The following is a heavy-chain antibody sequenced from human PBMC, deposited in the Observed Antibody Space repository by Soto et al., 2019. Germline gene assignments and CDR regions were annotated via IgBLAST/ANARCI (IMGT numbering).Heavy chain of an antibody. Sequence: EVQLLESGGGLVQPGGSLSLSCAASAFTFNNYARSWVRQAPGKVLEWVSGIGGSGRTTYYADSVKGRFTISRDNSNNPLFLQINSPTAEDTAVYDCATSLYSDSSGDFYDYWGQATLATVSS. J-gene: IGHJ4*02. V-gene: IGHV3-23*01. CDR3: ATSLYSDSSGDFYDY. CDR2: IGGSGRTT. CDR1: AFTFNNYA. D-gene: IGHD3-22*01.